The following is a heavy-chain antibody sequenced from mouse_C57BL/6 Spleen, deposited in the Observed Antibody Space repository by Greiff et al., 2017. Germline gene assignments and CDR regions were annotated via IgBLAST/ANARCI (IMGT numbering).Heavy chain of an antibody. D-gene: IGHD1-1*01. CDR2: IHPNSGST. CDR3: ARRVTTVVATDAMDY. Sequence: VKLQQPGAELVKPGASVKLSCKASGYTFTSYWMHWVKQRPGQGLEWIGMIHPNSGSTNYNEKFKSKATLTVDKSSSTAYMQLSSLTSEDSAVYYCARRVTTVVATDAMDYWGQGTSVTVSS. V-gene: IGHV1-64*01. CDR1: GYTFTSYW. J-gene: IGHJ4*01.